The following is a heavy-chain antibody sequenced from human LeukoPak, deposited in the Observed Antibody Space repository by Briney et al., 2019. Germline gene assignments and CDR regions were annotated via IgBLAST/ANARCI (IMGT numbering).Heavy chain of an antibody. V-gene: IGHV3-23*01. CDR2: ISVDGGDI. CDR3: GKDPNGNFIGAFDF. CDR1: GFTFSSYA. D-gene: IGHD4-23*01. J-gene: IGHJ3*01. Sequence: GGSLRLSCAASGFTFSSYALTWVRQAPERGLEWVSSISVDGGDIKYTDSAKGRFTISRDNSKGTLYLQMDSLRVEDTAVYYCGKDPNGNFIGAFDFWGQGTMVTVSS.